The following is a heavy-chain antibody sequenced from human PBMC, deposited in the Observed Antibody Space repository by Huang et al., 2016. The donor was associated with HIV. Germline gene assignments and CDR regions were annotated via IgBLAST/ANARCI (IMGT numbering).Heavy chain of an antibody. CDR2: ISDDGSNK. J-gene: IGHJ1*01. V-gene: IGHV3-30*03. Sequence: QVQLVESGGGVVQPGRSLRLSCAASGFIFSYYGMHWVRQAPGKGLEGVALISDDGSNKYYTDSVKGRFSISRDNAKNTLYLQMNSLRAEDTAVYYCALKGDSSGWEYFRHWGQGTLVTVSS. D-gene: IGHD6-19*01. CDR1: GFIFSYYG. CDR3: ALKGDSSGWEYFRH.